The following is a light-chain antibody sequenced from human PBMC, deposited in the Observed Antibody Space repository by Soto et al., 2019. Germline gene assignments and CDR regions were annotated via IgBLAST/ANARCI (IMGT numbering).Light chain of an antibody. J-gene: IGKJ2*01. Sequence: DIVMTQSPDSLAVSLGERATINCKSSQTILYGSANRNHLNWYQQKPGQPPKLLIYWASTRESGVPDRFSGGGSGTDFTLTISSLQAEDVAIYYCQQYSVTPYTFGQGTKLEIK. V-gene: IGKV4-1*01. CDR2: WAS. CDR1: QTILYGSANRNH. CDR3: QQYSVTPYT.